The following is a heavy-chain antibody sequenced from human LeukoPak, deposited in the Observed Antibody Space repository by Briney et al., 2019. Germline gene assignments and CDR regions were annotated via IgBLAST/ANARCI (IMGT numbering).Heavy chain of an antibody. CDR3: ARGGSGSYYKSYYYYYMDV. CDR2: IYYSGST. J-gene: IGHJ6*03. D-gene: IGHD1-26*01. CDR1: GASISSGSYY. V-gene: IGHV4-61*01. Sequence: PSQTLSLTCTVSGASISSGSYYWSWIRQPPGKGLEWIGYIYYSGSTNYNPSLKSRVTISVDTSKNQFSLKLSSVTAADTAVYYCARGGSGSYYKSYYYYYMDVWGKGTTVTVSS.